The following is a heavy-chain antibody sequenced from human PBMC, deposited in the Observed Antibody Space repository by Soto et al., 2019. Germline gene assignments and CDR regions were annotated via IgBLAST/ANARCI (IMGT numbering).Heavy chain of an antibody. J-gene: IGHJ6*03. CDR3: ARHPSPPLGPITLYYYYYMDV. V-gene: IGHV4-39*01. CDR1: GGSISSGGYY. Sequence: PSGTLSLTCTVSGGSISSGGYYWSWIRQPPGKGLEWIGSIYYSGSTYYNPSLKSRVTISVDTSKNQFSLKLSSVTAADTAVYYCARHPSPPLGPITLYYYYYMDVWGKGTTVTVSS. CDR2: IYYSGST. D-gene: IGHD3-10*01.